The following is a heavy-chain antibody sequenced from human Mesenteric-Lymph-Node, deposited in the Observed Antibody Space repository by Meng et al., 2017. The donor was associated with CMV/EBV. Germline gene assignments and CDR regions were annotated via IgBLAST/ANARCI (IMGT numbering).Heavy chain of an antibody. V-gene: IGHV3-74*01. CDR2: ISSDESST. Sequence: GESLKFSCAASGFTFSSSYMHWVRQAPGKGLVWVSRISSDESSTSYADSVKGRFTISRDNAKSTLYLQMNSLRAEDTAVYYCGRGGYCSGSSCYISFLVFDPWGQGTLVTVSS. CDR3: GRGGYCSGSSCYISFLVFDP. CDR1: GFTFSSSY. D-gene: IGHD2-2*02. J-gene: IGHJ5*02.